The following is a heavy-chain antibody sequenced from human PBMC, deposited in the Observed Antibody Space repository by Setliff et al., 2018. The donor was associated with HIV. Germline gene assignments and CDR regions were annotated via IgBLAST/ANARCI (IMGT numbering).Heavy chain of an antibody. CDR2: IYYSGST. CDR3: ARTDIEAGRNHFDY. V-gene: IGHV4-59*11. CDR1: GGSISNHY. D-gene: IGHD5-12*01. J-gene: IGHJ4*02. Sequence: SETLSLTCSVSGGSISNHYWSWIRQPPGKGLEWIGYIYYSGSTNYNPSLKSRVIISVDTSKNQFSLKLSSVTAADTAVYYCARTDIEAGRNHFDYWGQGTLVTVSS.